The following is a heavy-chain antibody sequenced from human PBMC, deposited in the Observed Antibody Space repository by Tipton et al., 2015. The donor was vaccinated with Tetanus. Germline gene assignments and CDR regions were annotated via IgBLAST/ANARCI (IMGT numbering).Heavy chain of an antibody. J-gene: IGHJ5*02. CDR1: GDSISGSPYF. Sequence: TLSLTCTVSGDSISGSPYFWNWIRQHPQKGLQWIGYIYYSGSTYYNPSLNGRVTISVDTSKNQFSLNLTSVTVADSAVYYCARDQGGGRVVRLNWLDPWGQGTLVTVSS. CDR3: ARDQGGGRVVRLNWLDP. D-gene: IGHD6-6*01. V-gene: IGHV4-31*03. CDR2: IYYSGST.